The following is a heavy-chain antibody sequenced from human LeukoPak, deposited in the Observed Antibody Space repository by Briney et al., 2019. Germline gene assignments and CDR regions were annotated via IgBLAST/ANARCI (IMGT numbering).Heavy chain of an antibody. CDR3: TREGVYSPDGSGYHRDAFDI. V-gene: IGHV1-69*04. CDR2: IIPILNVA. CDR1: GGSFNSYV. D-gene: IGHD3-22*01. Sequence: ASVKVSCKASGGSFNSYVITWVRQAPGQGLEWMGRIIPILNVANFAQRFQGRVTITADKSTNTAHMELSSLRSEDTAVYYCTREGVYSPDGSGYHRDAFDIWGQGTVVTVSS. J-gene: IGHJ3*02.